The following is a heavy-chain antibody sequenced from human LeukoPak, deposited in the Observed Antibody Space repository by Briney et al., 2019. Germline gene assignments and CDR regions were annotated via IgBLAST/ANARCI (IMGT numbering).Heavy chain of an antibody. Sequence: GGSLRLSCAASGLTFANARMNWVRRAPGKGVEWVGRIKGKTDGGTADYASSVMARLMISRDDSKNTVYLQMNSLREEDSGLYFCSTDRDWGQGTLVAVSS. CDR3: STDRD. J-gene: IGHJ4*02. V-gene: IGHV3-15*05. CDR1: GLTFANAR. CDR2: IKGKTDGGTA. D-gene: IGHD5-24*01.